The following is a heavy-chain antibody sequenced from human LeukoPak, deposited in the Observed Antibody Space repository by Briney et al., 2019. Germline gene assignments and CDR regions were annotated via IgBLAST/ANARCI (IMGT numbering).Heavy chain of an antibody. CDR3: AREKTRRYFDWSVGPNYYGMDV. V-gene: IGHV1-18*04. J-gene: IGHJ6*02. D-gene: IGHD3-9*01. Sequence: GASVKVSCKASGYTFTGYYMHWVRQAPGQGLERMGWISVYNGNTNYVQKLQGRVTMTTDTSTSTAYMELRSLRSDDTAGYCCAREKTRRYFDWSVGPNYYGMDVWGQGTTVTVSS. CDR2: ISVYNGNT. CDR1: GYTFTGYY.